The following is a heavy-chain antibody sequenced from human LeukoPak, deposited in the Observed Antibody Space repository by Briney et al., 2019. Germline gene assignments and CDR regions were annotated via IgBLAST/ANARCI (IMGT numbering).Heavy chain of an antibody. CDR1: GFTFSNHA. V-gene: IGHV3-13*01. Sequence: GGSLRLSCATSGFTFSNHAMHWVRQATGKGLEWVSAIGTAGDTFYPDSVKGRFTISRDNSKNTLYLQMNSLRAEDTAVYYCAKGIKWELPFDYWGQGTLVTVSS. J-gene: IGHJ4*02. D-gene: IGHD1-26*01. CDR2: IGTAGDT. CDR3: AKGIKWELPFDY.